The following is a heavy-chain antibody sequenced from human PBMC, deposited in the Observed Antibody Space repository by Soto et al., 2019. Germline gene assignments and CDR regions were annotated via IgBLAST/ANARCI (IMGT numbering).Heavy chain of an antibody. J-gene: IGHJ6*02. CDR3: ARFVPAAYYYYGMDV. CDR1: GGTFSSYA. CDR2: IIPIFGTA. Sequence: ASVKVSCKASGGTFSSYAISWVRQAPGQGLEWMGGIIPIFGTANYAQKFQGRVTITADKSTSTAYMELSSLRSEDTAVYYCARFVPAAYYYYGMDVWGQGTTVTV. V-gene: IGHV1-69*06. D-gene: IGHD2-2*01.